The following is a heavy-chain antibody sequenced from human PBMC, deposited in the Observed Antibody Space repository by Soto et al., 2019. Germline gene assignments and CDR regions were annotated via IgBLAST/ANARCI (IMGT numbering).Heavy chain of an antibody. CDR3: ARTYDSNGYANEFDS. J-gene: IGHJ4*02. D-gene: IGHD3-22*01. CDR2: IYDNGIT. Sequence: QVVLQESGPGLVKPSETLSLTCSVSGRSITSYYWSWVRQPPGKGLEWIGYIYDNGITSQSPSLKSRVIMSADTSQNQFSLKLTSVTGADTAVYYCARTYDSNGYANEFDSWGQGILVTITS. CDR1: GRSITSYY. V-gene: IGHV4-59*12.